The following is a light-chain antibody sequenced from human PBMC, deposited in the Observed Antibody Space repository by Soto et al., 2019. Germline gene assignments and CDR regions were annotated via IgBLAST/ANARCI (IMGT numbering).Light chain of an antibody. CDR3: QHYRSSWT. J-gene: IGKJ1*01. CDR1: QSVSSSF. CDR2: GTS. Sequence: EIVLTQSPGTLSLSPGERATLSCRASQSVSSSFLAWYQKKPGQPPRLLIYGTSSRATGIPERFSGSGSGTDFTLTISRLEPEDFAVYYCQHYRSSWTFGRGTKVEVK. V-gene: IGKV3-20*01.